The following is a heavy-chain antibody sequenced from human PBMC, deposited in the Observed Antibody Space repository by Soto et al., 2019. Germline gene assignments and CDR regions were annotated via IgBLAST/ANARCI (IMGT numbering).Heavy chain of an antibody. D-gene: IGHD3-10*01. CDR3: ARLWFGEFPHSIYGMDV. CDR2: IYYSGST. V-gene: IGHV4-39*01. CDR1: GGSISSSSYY. J-gene: IGHJ6*02. Sequence: PSETLSLTCTVSGGSISSSSYYWGWIRQPPGKGLEWIGSIYYSGSTYYNPSLKSRVTISVDTSKNQFSLKLSSVTAADTAVYYCARLWFGEFPHSIYGMDVWGQGTTVTVSS.